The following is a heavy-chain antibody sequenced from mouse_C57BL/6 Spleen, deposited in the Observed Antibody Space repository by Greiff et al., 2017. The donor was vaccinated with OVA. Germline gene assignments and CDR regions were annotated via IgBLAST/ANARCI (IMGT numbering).Heavy chain of an antibody. CDR2: IDPETGGT. D-gene: IGHD1-1*01. Sequence: VKLQESGAELVRPGASVTLSCKASGYTFTDYEMHWVKQTPVHGLEWIGAIDPETGGTAYNQKFKGKAILTADKSSSTAYMELRSLTSEDSAVYYCTRDGSRYFDVWGTGTTVTVSS. CDR3: TRDGSRYFDV. CDR1: GYTFTDYE. J-gene: IGHJ1*03. V-gene: IGHV1-15*01.